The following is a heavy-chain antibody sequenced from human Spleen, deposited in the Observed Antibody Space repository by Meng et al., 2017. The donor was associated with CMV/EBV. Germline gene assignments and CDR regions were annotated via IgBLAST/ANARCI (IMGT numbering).Heavy chain of an antibody. J-gene: IGHJ6*02. CDR1: GGSVSSGTYF. D-gene: IGHD2-2*01. CDR3: ARKRYCSSTSCYYYYYGMDV. CDR2: IHSNGRT. Sequence: SETLSLTCIVSGGSVSSGTYFWSWIRQPPGKGLEWIGYIHSNGRTNYNPSLKSRVTISVDKSKNQFSLKLSSVTAADTAVYYCARKRYCSSTSCYYYYYGMDVWGQGTTVTVSS. V-gene: IGHV4-61*01.